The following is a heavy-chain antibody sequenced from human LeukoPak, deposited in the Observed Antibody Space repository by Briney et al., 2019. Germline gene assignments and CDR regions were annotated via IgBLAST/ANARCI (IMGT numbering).Heavy chain of an antibody. V-gene: IGHV3-21*01. J-gene: IGHJ3*02. Sequence: LVGSLSLSRAASGFTLSRYSMNGVRQAPGKGLECVSSISPSSSYIYYADSLKGRFTISRHNAKTSLYLQMNSLRAEDTAVYYCARDSGIGAFDIWGQGTMVTVSS. D-gene: IGHD2-15*01. CDR1: GFTLSRYS. CDR3: ARDSGIGAFDI. CDR2: ISPSSSYI.